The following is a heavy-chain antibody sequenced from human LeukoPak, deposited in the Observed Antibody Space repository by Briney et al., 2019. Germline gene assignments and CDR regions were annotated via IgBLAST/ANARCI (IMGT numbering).Heavy chain of an antibody. V-gene: IGHV5-51*01. CDR2: IYPGDSDT. Sequence: GESLKISCKVSGYSFISHWIGWVRQMPGKGLEWMGIIYPGDSDTRYRPSFQGQVTISADKPISTAYLQWSSLKASDTAMYYCARLDSRIFGATGLVGAFEIWGQGTMVTVSS. J-gene: IGHJ3*02. CDR1: GYSFISHW. D-gene: IGHD1-26*01. CDR3: ARLDSRIFGATGLVGAFEI.